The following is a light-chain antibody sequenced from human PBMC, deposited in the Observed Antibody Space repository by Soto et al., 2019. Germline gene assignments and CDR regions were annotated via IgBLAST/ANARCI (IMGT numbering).Light chain of an antibody. CDR2: DAS. Sequence: DVQMTQSPSSLSASLGDRVTITCRASQTISNYLNWYQQKPGKAPKVLIYDASNLGTGVPSRFSGSGSGTDFTFSISSLQPEDVATYYCQQYDGLPTFGQGTRLEIK. CDR3: QQYDGLPT. V-gene: IGKV1-33*01. CDR1: QTISNY. J-gene: IGKJ5*01.